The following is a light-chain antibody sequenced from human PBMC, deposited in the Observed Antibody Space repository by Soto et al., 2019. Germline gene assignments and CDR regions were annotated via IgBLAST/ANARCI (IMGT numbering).Light chain of an antibody. CDR1: QIISDW. CDR3: QQHNDYPIT. Sequence: DIQMTQSPSTLSASVGDRVTITCRASQIISDWLAWYQQKPGKAPYLLIYKASNLESGVPSRLSGSGSGTEFTLTISSLQPDDFATYYCQQHNDYPITFGQGTRLENK. J-gene: IGKJ5*01. V-gene: IGKV1-5*03. CDR2: KAS.